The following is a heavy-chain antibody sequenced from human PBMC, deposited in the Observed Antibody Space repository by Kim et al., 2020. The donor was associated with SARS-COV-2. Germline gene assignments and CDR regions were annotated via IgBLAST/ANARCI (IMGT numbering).Heavy chain of an antibody. J-gene: IGHJ5*02. CDR2: ISSSSSYI. V-gene: IGHV3-21*01. CDR1: GFTFSSYS. D-gene: IGHD4-17*01. Sequence: GGSLRLSCAASGFTFSSYSMNWVRQAPGKGLEWVSSISSSSSYIYYADSVKGRFTISRDNAKNSLYLQMNSLRAEDTAVYYCAREGSDYGGWFDPWGQGTLVTVSS. CDR3: AREGSDYGGWFDP.